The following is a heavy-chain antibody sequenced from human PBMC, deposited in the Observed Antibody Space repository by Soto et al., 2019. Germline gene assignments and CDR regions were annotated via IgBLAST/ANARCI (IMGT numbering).Heavy chain of an antibody. Sequence: SETLSLTCTVSGGSISSNIYYWGWIRQPPGKGLEWIGYINNNGNTNYNPSLKSRVSMSVDTSKNQFSLRLISVTAADTAKYFCAREGNLGRWLQPLDFWGQGTLVTVSS. V-gene: IGHV4-61*01. CDR1: GGSISSNIYY. D-gene: IGHD5-12*01. J-gene: IGHJ4*02. CDR2: INNNGNT. CDR3: AREGNLGRWLQPLDF.